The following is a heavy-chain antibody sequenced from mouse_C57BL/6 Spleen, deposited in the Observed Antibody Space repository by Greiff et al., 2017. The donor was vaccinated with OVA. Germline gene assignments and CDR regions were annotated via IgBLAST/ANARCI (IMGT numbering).Heavy chain of an antibody. Sequence: VHLVESGAELVRPGASVTLSCKASGYTFTDYEMHWVKQTPVHGLEWIGAIDPETGGTAYNQKFKGKAILTADKSSSTAYMELRSLTSEASAVYYGTRKDPEPSYGGKGTTLTVSS. CDR1: GYTFTDYE. CDR2: IDPETGGT. J-gene: IGHJ2*01. CDR3: TRKDPEPSY. V-gene: IGHV1-15*01.